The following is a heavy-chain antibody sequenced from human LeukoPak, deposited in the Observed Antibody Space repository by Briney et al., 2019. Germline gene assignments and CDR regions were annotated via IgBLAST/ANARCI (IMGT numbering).Heavy chain of an antibody. CDR3: ARVAFGLYVMDV. D-gene: IGHD3-16*01. CDR2: ISSDSNYI. Sequence: GGSLRLSCAASGFTFTTYSMNWVRQAPGKGLEWVSSISSDSNYIYYADSLKGRFTISRDNAKNSLFLRMISLRAEDTAVYYCARVAFGLYVMDVWGQGTTVTVSS. J-gene: IGHJ6*02. V-gene: IGHV3-21*01. CDR1: GFTFTTYS.